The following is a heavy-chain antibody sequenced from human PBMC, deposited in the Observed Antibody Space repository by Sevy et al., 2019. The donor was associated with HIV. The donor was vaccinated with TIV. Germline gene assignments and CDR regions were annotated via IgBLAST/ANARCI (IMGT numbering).Heavy chain of an antibody. CDR3: ARSGRILKYCSGGSCYSVGIDC. CDR1: GGTFSSYA. J-gene: IGHJ4*02. CDR2: IISIFGTA. V-gene: IGHV1-69*13. Sequence: ASVNVSCKASGGTFSSYAISWVRQAPGQGLEWMGGIISIFGTANYAQKFQGRVTITADESTSTAYMELSSLRSEDTAVDYCARSGRILKYCSGGSCYSVGIDCWGQGTLVTVSS. D-gene: IGHD2-15*01.